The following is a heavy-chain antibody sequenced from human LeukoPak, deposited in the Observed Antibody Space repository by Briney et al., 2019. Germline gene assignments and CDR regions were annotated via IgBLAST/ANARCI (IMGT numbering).Heavy chain of an antibody. D-gene: IGHD3-10*01. V-gene: IGHV3-11*01. CDR3: ATFPMVRGVEAFDL. CDR2: ISGSGSSI. Sequence: GGSPRLSCAASGFTFSSYYMSWIRQAPGEGLEWVSYISGSGSSIYYADSVKGRFTISRDNAKNTLYLQMNSLRAEDTAVYYCATFPMVRGVEAFDLWPQGTRLPVSS. CDR1: GFTFSSYY. J-gene: IGHJ3*01.